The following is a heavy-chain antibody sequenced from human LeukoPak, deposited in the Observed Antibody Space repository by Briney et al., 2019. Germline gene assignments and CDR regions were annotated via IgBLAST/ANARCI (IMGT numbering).Heavy chain of an antibody. CDR2: IIPIFGTA. Sequence: GASVKVSCKASGGTFSSYAISWVRQAPGQGLEWMGGIIPIFGTANYAQKFQGRVTITADESTSTAYMELSSLRSEDTAVYYCASIYGTGSSLSNYYYGMDVWGKGTTVTDSS. J-gene: IGHJ6*04. D-gene: IGHD3-10*01. CDR3: ASIYGTGSSLSNYYYGMDV. V-gene: IGHV1-69*13. CDR1: GGTFSSYA.